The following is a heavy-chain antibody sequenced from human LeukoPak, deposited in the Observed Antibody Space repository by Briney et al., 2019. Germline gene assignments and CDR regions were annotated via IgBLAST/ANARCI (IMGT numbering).Heavy chain of an antibody. CDR3: AKRDFYGDYEGSLDY. D-gene: IGHD4-17*01. CDR2: ISYDGSNK. V-gene: IGHV3-30*18. Sequence: GGSLRLSCSASGFTFSSYGMHWVRQAPGKGLEGVAVISYDGSNKYYADSVKGRFTISRDNSKNTLYLQMNSLRAEDTAVYYCAKRDFYGDYEGSLDYWGQGTLVTVSS. CDR1: GFTFSSYG. J-gene: IGHJ4*02.